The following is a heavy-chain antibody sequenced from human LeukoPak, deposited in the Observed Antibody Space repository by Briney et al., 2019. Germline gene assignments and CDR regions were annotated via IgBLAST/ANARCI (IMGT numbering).Heavy chain of an antibody. J-gene: IGHJ4*02. CDR2: INAGNGNT. V-gene: IGHV1-3*01. Sequence: EASVEVSCKASGYTFTSYAMHWVRQAPGQRLEWMGWINAGNGNTKYSQKFQGRVTITRDTSASTAYMELSSLRSEDTAVYYCARLCSGGSCYYYFGYWGQGTLVTVSS. CDR1: GYTFTSYA. D-gene: IGHD2-15*01. CDR3: ARLCSGGSCYYYFGY.